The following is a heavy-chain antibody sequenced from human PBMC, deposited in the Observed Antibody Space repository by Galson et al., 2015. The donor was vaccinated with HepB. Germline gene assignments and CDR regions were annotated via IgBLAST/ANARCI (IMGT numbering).Heavy chain of an antibody. CDR3: ARFKDNSGWFDY. Sequence: SLRLSCAASEFTVSSNYMTWVRQAPGKGLEWVSVIYPGGGTYYAGSVKGRFTISRDISKNTLYLQMNGLTAEDTAVYYCARFKDNSGWFDYWGQGTLVTVSS. D-gene: IGHD6-19*01. CDR2: IYPGGGT. V-gene: IGHV3-66*01. J-gene: IGHJ4*02. CDR1: EFTVSSNY.